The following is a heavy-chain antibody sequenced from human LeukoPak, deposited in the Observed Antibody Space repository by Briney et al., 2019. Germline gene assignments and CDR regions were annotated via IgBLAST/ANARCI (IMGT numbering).Heavy chain of an antibody. D-gene: IGHD3-22*01. V-gene: IGHV3-NL1*01. Sequence: GGSLRLSCEGSGFTFSSYSMNWVRQAPGKGLEWVSIISGSGDTTYYADSVKGRFTISRDNSKNTLYLQMNSLRAEDTAVYYCASYYYDSSGYYHPFDYWGQGTLVTVSS. CDR3: ASYYYDSSGYYHPFDY. CDR2: ISGSGDTT. CDR1: GFTFSSYS. J-gene: IGHJ4*02.